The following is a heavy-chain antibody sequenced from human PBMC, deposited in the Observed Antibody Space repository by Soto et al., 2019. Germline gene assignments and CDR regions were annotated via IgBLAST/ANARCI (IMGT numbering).Heavy chain of an antibody. CDR1: GGPVSSGSYY. Sequence: PSETLSLTCTVSGGPVSSGSYYWSWIRQPPGPGLEWIGYIYYSGSTNYNPSLKSRVTISVDTSKNQFSLKLSSVTAADTAVYYCARAYTVPTSLDYWGQGTLVTVSS. CDR2: IYYSGST. V-gene: IGHV4-61*01. CDR3: ARAYTVPTSLDY. D-gene: IGHD3-16*01. J-gene: IGHJ4*02.